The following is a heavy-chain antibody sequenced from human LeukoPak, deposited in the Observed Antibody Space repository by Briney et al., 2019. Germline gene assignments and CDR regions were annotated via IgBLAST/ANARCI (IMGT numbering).Heavy chain of an antibody. J-gene: IGHJ6*04. CDR2: IWYDGSNK. D-gene: IGHD3-9*01. CDR3: AREQNFDWELYGMDV. CDR1: GFTFSSYG. Sequence: GGSLRLTCAASGFTFSSYGMHWVRQAPGKGLEWVAVIWYDGSNKYYADSVKGRFTISRDNSKNTLYLQKNSLRAEDTAVYYCAREQNFDWELYGMDVWGKGTTVTVSS. V-gene: IGHV3-33*01.